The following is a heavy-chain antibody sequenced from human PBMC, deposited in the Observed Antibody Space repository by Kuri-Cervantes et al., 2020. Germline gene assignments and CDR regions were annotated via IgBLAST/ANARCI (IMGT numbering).Heavy chain of an antibody. D-gene: IGHD5-18*01. CDR3: ARGTVRYGYRGFDY. V-gene: IGHV1-8*02. CDR2: ISPYSGDT. CDR1: GYTFTDYG. Sequence: ASVKVSCKTSGYTFTDYGIVWVRQAPGQGLEWMGWISPYSGDTYYIQKLQGRVTMTRNTSISTAYMELSSLRSEDTAVYYCARGTVRYGYRGFDYWGQGTLVTVSS. J-gene: IGHJ4*02.